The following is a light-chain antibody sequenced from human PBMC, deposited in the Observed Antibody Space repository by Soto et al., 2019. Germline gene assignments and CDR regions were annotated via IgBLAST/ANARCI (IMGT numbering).Light chain of an antibody. V-gene: IGLV2-23*02. CDR2: EVS. CDR1: SSDVGSYNL. J-gene: IGLJ2*01. CDR3: CSYAGSSTFVL. Sequence: QAVVTQPASVSGSPGQSITFSCTGTSSDVGSYNLVSWYQQHPGKAPKLMIYEVSKRPSGVSNRFSGSKSGSTASLTISGLQSEDEADYYCCSYAGSSTFVLFGGGTKLTVL.